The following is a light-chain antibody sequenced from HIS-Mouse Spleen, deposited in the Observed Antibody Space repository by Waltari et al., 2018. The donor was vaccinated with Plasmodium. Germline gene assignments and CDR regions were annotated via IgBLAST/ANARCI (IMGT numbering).Light chain of an antibody. Sequence: QSALTQPASVSGSPGQSITISCTGTRSDVGSYNLVSWYQQHPGKAPKFTCYVGSQRPSGVAHGFSGSKSGNTASLTISGLEAEDEADYDCCSYAGSSTWVVGGGTKLTVL. CDR2: VGS. J-gene: IGLJ3*02. CDR3: CSYAGSSTWV. V-gene: IGLV2-23*01. CDR1: RSDVGSYNL.